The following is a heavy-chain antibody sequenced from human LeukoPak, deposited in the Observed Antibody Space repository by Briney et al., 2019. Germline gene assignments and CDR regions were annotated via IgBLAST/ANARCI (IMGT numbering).Heavy chain of an antibody. D-gene: IGHD2-2*02. CDR3: ARDQPVVVPAAILSLDY. Sequence: GASVKVSCKASGGTFSSYAISWVRQAPGQGLEWMGRIIPILGIANCAQKFQGRVTITADKSTSTAYMELSSLRSEDTAVYYCARDQPVVVPAAILSLDYWGQGTLDTVSS. CDR2: IIPILGIA. J-gene: IGHJ4*02. V-gene: IGHV1-69*04. CDR1: GGTFSSYA.